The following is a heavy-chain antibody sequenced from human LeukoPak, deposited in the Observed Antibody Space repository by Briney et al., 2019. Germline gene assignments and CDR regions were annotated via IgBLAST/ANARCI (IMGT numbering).Heavy chain of an antibody. V-gene: IGHV3-20*01. CDR1: GFTFDDYG. CDR3: ARALYYDSSGYLGAFDI. D-gene: IGHD3-22*01. Sequence: GGSLRLSCAASGFTFDDYGMSWVRQAPGKGLEWVSGINWNGGSTGYADSVKGRFTISRDNAKNSLYLQMNSLRAEDTALYHCARALYYDSSGYLGAFDIWGQGTMVTVSS. CDR2: INWNGGST. J-gene: IGHJ3*02.